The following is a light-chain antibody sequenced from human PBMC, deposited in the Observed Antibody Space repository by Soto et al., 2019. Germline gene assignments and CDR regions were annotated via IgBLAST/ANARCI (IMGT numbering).Light chain of an antibody. Sequence: QSALTQPASVSGSPGQSITISCTGTSSDVGSYSLLSWYQHHPGKAPKLIIYEDIKVPSGVSNRFSGSKSGNTASMRISGLQAEYEADYYCYTYAGGSTYLFGTGTKVTVL. J-gene: IGLJ1*01. V-gene: IGLV2-23*01. CDR3: YTYAGGSTYL. CDR2: EDI. CDR1: SSDVGSYSL.